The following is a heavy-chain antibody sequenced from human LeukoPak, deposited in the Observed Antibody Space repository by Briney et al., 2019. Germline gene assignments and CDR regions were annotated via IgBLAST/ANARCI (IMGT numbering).Heavy chain of an antibody. Sequence: PGGSLRLSCAASGFTFSSYAMSWVRQAPGKGLEWVSSVSGSGGSTYYADSVKGRFTISRDNSKSTLFLQMNSLRAEDTPVYYCAKSSYYDSSGYYREYYFDYWGQGTLVTVSS. D-gene: IGHD3-22*01. CDR1: GFTFSSYA. J-gene: IGHJ4*02. CDR2: VSGSGGST. V-gene: IGHV3-23*01. CDR3: AKSSYYDSSGYYREYYFDY.